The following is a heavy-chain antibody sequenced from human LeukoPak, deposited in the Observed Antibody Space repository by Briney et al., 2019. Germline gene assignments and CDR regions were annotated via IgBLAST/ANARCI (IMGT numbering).Heavy chain of an antibody. CDR1: GGSISSSSYY. D-gene: IGHD2-2*01. CDR2: IYYSGST. V-gene: IGHV4-39*07. Sequence: SETLSLTCTVSGGSISSSSYYWGWIRQPPGKGLEWIGSIYYSGSTYYNPSLKSRVTISVDTSKNQFSLKLSSVTAADTAVYYCASESRCSSTSCSPYYYMDVWGKGTTVTVSS. CDR3: ASESRCSSTSCSPYYYMDV. J-gene: IGHJ6*03.